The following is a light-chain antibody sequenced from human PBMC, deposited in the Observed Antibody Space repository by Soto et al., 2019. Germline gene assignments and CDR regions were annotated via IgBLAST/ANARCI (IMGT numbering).Light chain of an antibody. J-gene: IGKJ5*01. CDR1: QSVSSSY. CDR2: GAS. V-gene: IGKV3-20*01. CDR3: QQYYNWPRT. Sequence: EIVLTQSPGTLSWTPMEIGTPSFMASQSVSSSYLAWYQQKPGQAPRLLIYGASSRATGIPDRFSGSGSGTDFTLTINSLQAEDCAVYYCQQYYNWPRTFGQGRRLEIK.